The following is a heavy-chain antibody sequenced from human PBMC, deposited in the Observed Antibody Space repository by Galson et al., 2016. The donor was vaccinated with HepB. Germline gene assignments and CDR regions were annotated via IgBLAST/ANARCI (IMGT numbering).Heavy chain of an antibody. CDR3: TCRTSIESRSDY. CDR2: IRSEGNNYAT. CDR1: GFTFSGCV. Sequence: SLRLSCAASGFTFSGCVMHWVRQASGKGLEWVGRIRSEGNNYATAYVASVRGRFTISRDDSKNTAYLQMTSLKTEDTAVYYCTCRTSIESRSDYWGQGTLVTVSS. V-gene: IGHV3-73*01. J-gene: IGHJ4*02. D-gene: IGHD2-8*01.